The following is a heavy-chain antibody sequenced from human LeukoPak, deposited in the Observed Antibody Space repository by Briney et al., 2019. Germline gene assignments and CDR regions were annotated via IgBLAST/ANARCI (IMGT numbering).Heavy chain of an antibody. Sequence: ASVKVSCKASGYTFTGYYMHWVRQAPGQGREWMGRINPNSGGTNYAQKFQGRVTMTRDTSISTAYMELSRLRSDDTAVYLSASARWDYYGSGSPTDWGQGTLVTVSS. J-gene: IGHJ4*02. V-gene: IGHV1-2*06. D-gene: IGHD3-10*01. CDR2: INPNSGGT. CDR3: ASARWDYYGSGSPTD. CDR1: GYTFTGYY.